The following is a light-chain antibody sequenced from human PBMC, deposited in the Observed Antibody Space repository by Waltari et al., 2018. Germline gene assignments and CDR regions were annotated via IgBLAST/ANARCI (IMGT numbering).Light chain of an antibody. CDR3: CSYAGSPYV. Sequence: QSALTQPRSVSGSPGQSVTISCTGTSSDVGGFNYVSWYQQHPGKAPTLMIYDVNKRPSGVPDRFSGSKSGNTASLTIFGLQAEDEADYYCCSYAGSPYVFGTGTKVTVL. CDR2: DVN. V-gene: IGLV2-11*01. J-gene: IGLJ1*01. CDR1: SSDVGGFNY.